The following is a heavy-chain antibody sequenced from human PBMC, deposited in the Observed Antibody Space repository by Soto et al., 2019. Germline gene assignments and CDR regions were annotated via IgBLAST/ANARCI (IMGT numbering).Heavy chain of an antibody. Sequence: SETLSLTCTVSGGSISSSSYYWGWIRQPPGKGLEWIGSIYYSGSTYYNPSLKSRVTISVDTSKNQFSLKLSSVTAADTAVYYCGVVVVKRWFDPWGQGTLVTVSS. D-gene: IGHD2-15*01. CDR3: GVVVVKRWFDP. V-gene: IGHV4-39*01. CDR1: GGSISSSSYY. CDR2: IYYSGST. J-gene: IGHJ5*02.